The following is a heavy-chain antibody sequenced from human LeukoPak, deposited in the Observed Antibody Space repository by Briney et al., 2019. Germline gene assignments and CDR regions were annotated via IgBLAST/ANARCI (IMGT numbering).Heavy chain of an antibody. CDR2: IYTSGST. CDR3: ARDGFWSGYSGTGIFDY. V-gene: IGHV4-4*07. D-gene: IGHD3-3*01. CDR1: GGSISSYY. Sequence: SETLSLTCTVSGGSISSYYWSWIRQPAGKGLEWIGRIYTSGSTNYNPSLKSRVTISVDTSKNQFSLKLSSVTAADTAVYYCARDGFWSGYSGTGIFDYWGQGTLVTVSS. J-gene: IGHJ4*02.